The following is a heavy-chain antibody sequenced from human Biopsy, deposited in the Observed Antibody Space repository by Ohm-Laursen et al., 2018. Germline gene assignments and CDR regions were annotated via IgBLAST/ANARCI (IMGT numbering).Heavy chain of an antibody. D-gene: IGHD3-9*01. CDR3: APQTPRDPDILTGAYPYDMAV. J-gene: IGHJ6*02. CDR1: GGTFSNSA. V-gene: IGHV1-69*13. Sequence: SVTASCKVSGGTFSNSAISWARQAPGQGLGWMVGIITFFRTANYAQNFQGRLTIAADEFTDTAYIELRSLRSADTAVYYCAPQTPRDPDILTGAYPYDMAVWGQGTTVTVSS. CDR2: IITFFRTA.